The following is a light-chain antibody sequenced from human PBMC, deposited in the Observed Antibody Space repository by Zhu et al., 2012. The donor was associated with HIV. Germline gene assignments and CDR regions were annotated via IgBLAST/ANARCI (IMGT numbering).Light chain of an antibody. J-gene: IGKJ2*01. V-gene: IGKV1-8*01. CDR2: TAT. CDR3: QQYFSYPHS. Sequence: AIRMTQSPSSLPASTGDKVTITCRASQAISNYLAWYQQKPGKAPKVLVYTATTLESEVPSRFSASGSGTDFTLTISCLQSEDFAIYYCQQYFSYPHSFGQGTKLEIK. CDR1: QAISNY.